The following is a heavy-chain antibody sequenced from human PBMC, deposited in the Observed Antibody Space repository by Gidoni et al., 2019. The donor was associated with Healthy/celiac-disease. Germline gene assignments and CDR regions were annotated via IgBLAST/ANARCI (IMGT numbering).Heavy chain of an antibody. CDR1: GGSTSSSSYN. J-gene: IGHJ1*01. V-gene: IGHV4-39*01. D-gene: IGHD6-13*01. CDR2: IYYSGST. Sequence: QLQLQESGPGLVKPSETLSLTCTVSGGSTSSSSYNWGWIRQPPGKGLEWIGSIYYSGSTYYSPSLKSRVTISVDTSKNQFSLKLSSVTAADTAVYYCASLLRGKYSSSFQHWGQGTLVTVSS. CDR3: ASLLRGKYSSSFQH.